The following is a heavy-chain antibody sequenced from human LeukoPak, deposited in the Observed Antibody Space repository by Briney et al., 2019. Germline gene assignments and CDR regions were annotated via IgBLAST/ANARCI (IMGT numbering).Heavy chain of an antibody. V-gene: IGHV3-49*04. J-gene: IGHJ4*02. Sequence: PGGSLRLSCPASGFTFGVYAMSWVRQAPGKGREWVGFIRSKAYGGTTEYAASVKGRFTISRDDSKTIAYLQMTSLKTEDTAVYYCTRDLHTPFIAAAGIPNYWGQGTLVTVSS. CDR2: IRSKAYGGTT. CDR1: GFTFGVYA. CDR3: TRDLHTPFIAAAGIPNY. D-gene: IGHD6-13*01.